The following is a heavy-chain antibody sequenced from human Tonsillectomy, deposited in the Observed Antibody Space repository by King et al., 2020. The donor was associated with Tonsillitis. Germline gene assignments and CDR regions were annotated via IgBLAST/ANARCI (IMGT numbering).Heavy chain of an antibody. CDR1: GFTFSFYS. Sequence: VQLVESGGGVVQPGRSLRLSCVVSGFTFSFYSMHRVRQAPGKGLEWVAVISYDGTNKYYADSVKGRLPNSRDNAKNTLYLQMNSLRAEDTAVYFCARSGHLYSGYEPYYYYYYGMDVWGQGTTVTVSS. CDR3: ARSGHLYSGYEPYYYYYYGMDV. CDR2: ISYDGTNK. D-gene: IGHD5-12*01. J-gene: IGHJ6*02. V-gene: IGHV3-30-3*01.